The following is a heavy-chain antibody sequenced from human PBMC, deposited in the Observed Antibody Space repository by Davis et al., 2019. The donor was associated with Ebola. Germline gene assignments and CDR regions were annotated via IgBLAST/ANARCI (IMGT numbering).Heavy chain of an antibody. Sequence: SGPTLAKPTQTLTLTCTFSVFPHSINEVAVGWIRQPPGKALEWLAVMYGEDIKRYSPSLRSRPTITKDTSKNQVVLTMTKMYPVDTATYYCAHSHYGPGSYSFFDYWGQGALVTVSS. V-gene: IGHV2-5*02. CDR2: MYGEDIK. J-gene: IGHJ4*02. D-gene: IGHD3-10*01. CDR1: VFPHSINEVA. CDR3: AHSHYGPGSYSFFDY.